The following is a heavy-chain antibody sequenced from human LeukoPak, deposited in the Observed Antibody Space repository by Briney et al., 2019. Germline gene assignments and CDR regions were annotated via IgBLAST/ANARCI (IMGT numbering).Heavy chain of an antibody. CDR3: ARDLWYSSSSVLYFQH. CDR1: GYTYTSYA. CDR2: LNTNTGNP. Sequence: ASVKVSCKASGYTYTSYAMNWVRQAPGQGLEWMGWLNTNTGNPTYAQGFTGRFVFSLDTSVSTAYLQISSLKAEDTAVYYCARDLWYSSSSVLYFQHWGQGTLVTVSS. J-gene: IGHJ1*01. D-gene: IGHD6-6*01. V-gene: IGHV7-4-1*02.